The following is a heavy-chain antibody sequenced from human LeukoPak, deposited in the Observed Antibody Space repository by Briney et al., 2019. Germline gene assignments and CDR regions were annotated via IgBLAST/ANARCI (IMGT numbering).Heavy chain of an antibody. Sequence: PSETLSLTCTVSGYSISSGYYWGWIRQPPGKGLEWIGSFYHSGSTYYNPSLKSRVTISVDTSKNQFSLKLSSVTAADTAVYYCARWGMVRGTENWFDPWGQGILVTVSS. CDR1: GYSISSGYY. D-gene: IGHD3-10*01. CDR2: FYHSGST. CDR3: ARWGMVRGTENWFDP. V-gene: IGHV4-38-2*02. J-gene: IGHJ5*02.